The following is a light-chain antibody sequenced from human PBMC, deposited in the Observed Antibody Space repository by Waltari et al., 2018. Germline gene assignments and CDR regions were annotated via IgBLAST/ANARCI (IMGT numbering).Light chain of an antibody. V-gene: IGLV2-18*02. CDR3: SSYFPDATLV. CDR1: SSDVGTYKR. CDR2: ELN. J-gene: IGLJ3*02. Sequence: QSALTQPPSVTGSPGQSVTISCPGTSSDVGTYKRVSWYQQPPATAPKLMLYELNNRPEGVPDRCSGAKSGNTGSLTIAGLQAEDEAYYVCSSYFPDATLVFGGGTKLTVL.